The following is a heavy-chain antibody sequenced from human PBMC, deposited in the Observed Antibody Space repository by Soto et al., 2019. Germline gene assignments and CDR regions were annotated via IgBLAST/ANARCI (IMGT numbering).Heavy chain of an antibody. V-gene: IGHV3-53*01. J-gene: IGHJ4*02. D-gene: IGHD3-22*01. CDR3: ARNYFDSGGGFDY. Sequence: EVQLVESGGGLIQPGGSLRLSCAASGFTVSSNYMSWDRQAPGKGLEWVSVIYSGGSTYYADSVKGRFTISRDNSKNTVYLQMNSLRAEDTAVYYCARNYFDSGGGFDYWGQGTLATVSS. CDR2: IYSGGST. CDR1: GFTVSSNY.